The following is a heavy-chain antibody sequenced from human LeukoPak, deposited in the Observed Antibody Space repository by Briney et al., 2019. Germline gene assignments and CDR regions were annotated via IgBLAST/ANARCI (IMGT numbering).Heavy chain of an antibody. CDR3: AKSPPVGAEGWYFDY. J-gene: IGHJ4*02. CDR2: ISGTAIST. CDR1: GFTFSSYA. D-gene: IGHD1-26*01. Sequence: GGSLRLSCATSGFTFSSYAMSWVRQAPGKGLEWVAAISGTAISTYYADSVEGRFTISRDNSRTMLYLQMDSLGADDTAVYYRAKSPPVGAEGWYFDYWGQGTLVTVSS. V-gene: IGHV3-23*01.